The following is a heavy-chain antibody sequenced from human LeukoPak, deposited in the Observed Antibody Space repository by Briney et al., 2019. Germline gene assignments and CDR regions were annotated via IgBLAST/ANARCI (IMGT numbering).Heavy chain of an antibody. Sequence: KPSETLSLTCAVYGGSFSGYYWSWIRQPPGKGLEWIGEINHSGSTNYNPSLKSRVTISVDTSKNQFSLKLSSVTAADTAVYYCARRGYSYGYRPYYLDYWGQGTLVTVSS. CDR1: GGSFSGYY. CDR3: ARRGYSYGYRPYYLDY. J-gene: IGHJ4*02. D-gene: IGHD5-18*01. V-gene: IGHV4-34*01. CDR2: INHSGST.